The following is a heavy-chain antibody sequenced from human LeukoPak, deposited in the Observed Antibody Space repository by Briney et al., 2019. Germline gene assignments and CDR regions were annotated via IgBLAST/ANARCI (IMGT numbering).Heavy chain of an antibody. V-gene: IGHV4-34*01. CDR2: INHSGST. Sequence: SETLSLTCAVYGGSFSGYYWSWIRQPPGKGLEWIGEINHSGSTNYNPSLKSRVTISVDTSKNQFSLKLSSVTAADTAVYYCARDLSVGRLVDYWGHGTLVTVSS. J-gene: IGHJ4*01. D-gene: IGHD1-26*01. CDR1: GGSFSGYY. CDR3: ARDLSVGRLVDY.